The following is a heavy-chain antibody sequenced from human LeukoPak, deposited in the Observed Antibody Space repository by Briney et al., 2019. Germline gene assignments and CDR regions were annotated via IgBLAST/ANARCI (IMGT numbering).Heavy chain of an antibody. V-gene: IGHV1-2*02. CDR3: ASPHRSSSGLDY. D-gene: IGHD6-13*01. CDR2: INPNSGGA. J-gene: IGHJ4*02. Sequence: ASVKVSCKASGYTFTGYYMHWVRQAPGQGLEWMGWINPNSGGANYAQKFQGRVTMTRDTSISTGYMELSSLRSDDTAVYYCASPHRSSSGLDYWGQGTLVTVSS. CDR1: GYTFTGYY.